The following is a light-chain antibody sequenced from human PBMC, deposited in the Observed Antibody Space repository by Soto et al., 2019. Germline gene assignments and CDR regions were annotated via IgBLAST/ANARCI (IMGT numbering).Light chain of an antibody. J-gene: IGKJ1*01. Sequence: EIVMTQPPATLSVSPVGIANLCFRASQSISDTLAWYQQKPGQAPRLLIYGASKRATGFPARFSGSGSGTDFTLTISRLEPEDFAVYYCQQYGSSGKCGQGTKGDIK. V-gene: IGKV3-15*01. CDR3: QQYGSSGK. CDR2: GAS. CDR1: QSISDT.